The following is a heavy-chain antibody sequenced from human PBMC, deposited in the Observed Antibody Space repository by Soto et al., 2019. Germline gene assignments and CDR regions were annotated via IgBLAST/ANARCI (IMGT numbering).Heavy chain of an antibody. D-gene: IGHD6-13*01. CDR1: GYTFTSYC. V-gene: IGHV1-18*01. Sequence: ASVKVSCKVSGYTFTSYCISWVRQAPVQGLEWMGWISAYNGDTNYARKLQGRVTMTTDTATSTAYMELRSLRSDDTAVYYTARVGLISSLYYFDYWGQGTLVTVSS. J-gene: IGHJ4*02. CDR3: ARVGLISSLYYFDY. CDR2: ISAYNGDT.